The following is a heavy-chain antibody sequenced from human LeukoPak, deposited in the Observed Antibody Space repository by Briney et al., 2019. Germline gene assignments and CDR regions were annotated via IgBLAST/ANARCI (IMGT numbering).Heavy chain of an antibody. D-gene: IGHD4-17*01. V-gene: IGHV3-21*01. CDR1: GFTFSSYS. CDR2: ISSSSSYI. CDR3: ARVEADGDYAGLDY. Sequence: PGGSLRPSCAASGFTFSSYSMNWVRQAPGKGLEWVSSISSSSSYIYYADSVKGRFTISRDNAKNSLYLQMNSLRAEDTAVYYCARVEADGDYAGLDYWGQGTLVTVSS. J-gene: IGHJ4*02.